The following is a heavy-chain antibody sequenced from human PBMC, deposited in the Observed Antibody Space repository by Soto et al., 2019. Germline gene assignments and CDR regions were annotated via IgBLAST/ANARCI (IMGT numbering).Heavy chain of an antibody. CDR2: GSYSGTT. CDR3: DRGETVTQYDY. D-gene: IGHD4-17*01. V-gene: IGHV4-61*01. Sequence: PSETRSRTCTVSGVSVSSGSFYWAWIRQPPGKGLEWIGFGSYSGTTNYKPSLKSRVTISVDTSRSQISLMVSSLTAAGTAVYYCDRGETVTQYDYWGQGTLVTVSS. J-gene: IGHJ4*02. CDR1: GVSVSSGSFY.